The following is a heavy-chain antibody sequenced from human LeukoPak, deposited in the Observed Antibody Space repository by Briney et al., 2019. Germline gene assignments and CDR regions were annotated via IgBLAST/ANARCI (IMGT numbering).Heavy chain of an antibody. J-gene: IGHJ4*02. CDR2: IDWDDDK. D-gene: IGHD2/OR15-2a*01. CDR3: ARLKYGNNYFVY. V-gene: IGHV2-70*04. CDR1: GFSLSTSGMR. Sequence: SGPTLVNPTQTLTLTCTFSGFSLSTSGMRVSWIRQPPGKALEWLARIDWDDDKFYNSTLETRLTISKDTSKNQVVLTMTNMDPVDTATYYCARLKYGNNYFVYWGQGILVTVSS.